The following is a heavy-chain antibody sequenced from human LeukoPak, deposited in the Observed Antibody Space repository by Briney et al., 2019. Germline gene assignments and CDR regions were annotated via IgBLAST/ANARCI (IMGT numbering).Heavy chain of an antibody. Sequence: GESLKISCKGSGYSFTSYWIGWVRQMPGKGLEWMGIIYPGDSDTRYSPSFQGQVTISADKSISTAYLQWSSLKASDTAMYYCARTSRDGYNAYYYYYMDVWGKGTTVTVSS. J-gene: IGHJ6*03. CDR3: ARTSRDGYNAYYYYYMDV. CDR2: IYPGDSDT. V-gene: IGHV5-51*01. D-gene: IGHD5-24*01. CDR1: GYSFTSYW.